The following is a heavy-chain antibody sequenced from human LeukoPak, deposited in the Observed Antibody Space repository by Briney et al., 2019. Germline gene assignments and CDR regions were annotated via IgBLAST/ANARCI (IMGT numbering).Heavy chain of an antibody. Sequence: GGSLRLSCAASGFTFSSYEMNWVRQAPGKGLEWVSYISSGGSTIYYADSVKGRFTISRDNARNSLYLQMNSLRAEDTAVYYCARDPPGGGYDYGYYGMDVWGQGTTVTVSS. CDR1: GFTFSSYE. J-gene: IGHJ6*02. CDR3: ARDPPGGGYDYGYYGMDV. V-gene: IGHV3-48*03. CDR2: ISSGGSTI. D-gene: IGHD5-12*01.